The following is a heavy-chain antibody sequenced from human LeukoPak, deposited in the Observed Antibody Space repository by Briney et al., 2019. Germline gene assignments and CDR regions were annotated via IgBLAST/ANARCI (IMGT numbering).Heavy chain of an antibody. CDR2: IYYSGST. CDR3: ARHKDYYYSYMDV. Sequence: PSETLSLTCTVSGGSISSSNCYWGWIRQPPGKGLEWIGTIYYSGSTYYNPSLTSRVTISVDTSKNQFSPKLSSVTAADTAVYYCARHKDYYYSYMDVWGKGTTVTISS. CDR1: GGSISSSNCY. V-gene: IGHV4-39*01. J-gene: IGHJ6*03.